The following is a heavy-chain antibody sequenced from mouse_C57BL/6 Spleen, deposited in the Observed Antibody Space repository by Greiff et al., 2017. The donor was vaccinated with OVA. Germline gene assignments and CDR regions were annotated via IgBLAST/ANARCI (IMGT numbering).Heavy chain of an antibody. V-gene: IGHV1-82*01. J-gene: IGHJ3*01. CDR3: ARGGGSGAY. D-gene: IGHD1-1*01. Sequence: QVQLQQSGPELVKPGASVEISCKASGYAFSSSWMNWVKQRPGKGLEWIGRIYPGDGDTNYNGKFKGKATLTADKSSSTAYMQLSSLTSEDSAVYFCARGGGSGAYWGQGTLVTVSA. CDR1: GYAFSSSW. CDR2: IYPGDGDT.